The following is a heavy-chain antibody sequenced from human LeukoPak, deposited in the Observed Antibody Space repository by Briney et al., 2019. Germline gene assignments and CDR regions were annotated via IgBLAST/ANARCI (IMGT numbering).Heavy chain of an antibody. D-gene: IGHD6-13*01. CDR3: ARVREGIAEAADDAFDL. V-gene: IGHV4-59*01. CDR2: IYYSGST. J-gene: IGHJ3*01. CDR1: GGSISSYY. Sequence: SETLSLTCTVSGGSISSYYWSWIRQPPGKGLEWIGYIYYSGSTNYNPSLKSRGTISVDTSKNRFSLKVCSVAAADTAVYYCARVREGIAEAADDAFDLWGQGAMVPVS.